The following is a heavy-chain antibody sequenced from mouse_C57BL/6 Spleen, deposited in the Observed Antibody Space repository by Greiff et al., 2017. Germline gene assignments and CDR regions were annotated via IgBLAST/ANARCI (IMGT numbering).Heavy chain of an antibody. V-gene: IGHV5-4*03. CDR3: AGNYGSSSMDY. D-gene: IGHD1-1*01. Sequence: EVKLMESGGGLVKPGGSLKLSCAASGFTFSSYAMSWVRQTPEKRLEWVATISDGGSYTYYPDNVKGRFTISRDNAKNNLYLQMSHLKSEDTAMYYCAGNYGSSSMDYCGQGTSVTVSS. CDR2: ISDGGSYT. CDR1: GFTFSSYA. J-gene: IGHJ4*01.